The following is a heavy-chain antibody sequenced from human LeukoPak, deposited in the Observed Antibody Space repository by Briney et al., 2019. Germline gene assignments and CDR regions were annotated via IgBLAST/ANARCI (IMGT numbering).Heavy chain of an antibody. Sequence: GGSLRLSCAASGFTFGRFWMNWVRQAPGKGLEWVANIKQDGGEKHYVDSVKGRFTISGDNAKNSLYLQMNSLRAEDTAVYYCASGSGWLIENWGQGTLVTVSS. J-gene: IGHJ4*02. D-gene: IGHD6-19*01. V-gene: IGHV3-7*01. CDR3: ASGSGWLIEN. CDR2: IKQDGGEK. CDR1: GFTFGRFW.